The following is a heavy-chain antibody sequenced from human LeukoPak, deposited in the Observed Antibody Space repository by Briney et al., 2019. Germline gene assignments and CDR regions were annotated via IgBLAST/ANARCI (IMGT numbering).Heavy chain of an antibody. CDR3: ARQQLKTMSSFDY. V-gene: IGHV4-4*07. J-gene: IGHJ4*02. CDR2: INPSGST. Sequence: SETLSLTCTVSGGSISSYSWSWIRLPAGKGLEWIGRINPSGSTNYNPSLKSRVTMSLDTSKNQFSLKLNSVTAAYTAVYYCARQQLKTMSSFDYWGQGTLVTVSS. D-gene: IGHD3-10*02. CDR1: GGSISSYS.